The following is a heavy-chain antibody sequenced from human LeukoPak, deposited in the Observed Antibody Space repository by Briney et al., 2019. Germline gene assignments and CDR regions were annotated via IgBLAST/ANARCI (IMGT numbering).Heavy chain of an antibody. CDR1: GFTFSSYW. J-gene: IGHJ4*02. Sequence: PGGSLRLSCAASGFTFSSYWMHWVRQAPGKGLVWVSRINSDGSSTSYADSVKGRFTISRDNAKNTLYLQMNSLRAEDTAVYYGARGDGYNLIDCWGQGTLVTASS. D-gene: IGHD5-24*01. V-gene: IGHV3-74*01. CDR3: ARGDGYNLIDC. CDR2: INSDGSST.